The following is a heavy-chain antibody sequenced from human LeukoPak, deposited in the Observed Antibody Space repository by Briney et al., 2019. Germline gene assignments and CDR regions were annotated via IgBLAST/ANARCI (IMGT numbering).Heavy chain of an antibody. J-gene: IGHJ6*04. CDR3: AGAMGGDYGMDV. CDR1: GYTFTIYY. D-gene: IGHD2-21*01. CDR2: ISAYNGNT. Sequence: ASVRVSCTASGYTFTIYYISWVRQAPGQGLEWMGWISAYNGNTKYAQKFQGRVTMTTDTSTSTAYMELGGLRYDDTAVYDCAGAMGGDYGMDVWDKGTTVSVSS. V-gene: IGHV1-18*04.